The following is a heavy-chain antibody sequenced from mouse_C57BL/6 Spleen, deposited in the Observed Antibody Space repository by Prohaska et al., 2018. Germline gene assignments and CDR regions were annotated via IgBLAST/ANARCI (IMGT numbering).Heavy chain of an antibody. Sequence: WVKQRPGQGLEWIGDIYPGSGSTNYNEKFKSKATLTVDTSSSTAYMQLSSLTSEDSAVYYCAIKENWDVDYWGQGTTLTVSS. D-gene: IGHD4-1*01. V-gene: IGHV1-55*01. CDR2: IYPGSGST. CDR3: AIKENWDVDY. J-gene: IGHJ2*01.